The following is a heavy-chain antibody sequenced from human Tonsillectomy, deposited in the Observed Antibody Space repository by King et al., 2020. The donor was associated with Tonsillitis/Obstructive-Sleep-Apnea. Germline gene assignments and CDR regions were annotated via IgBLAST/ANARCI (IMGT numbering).Heavy chain of an antibody. CDR1: GFSLSTSGVG. CDR3: AHSPQWYYYYDSSGYYSVGFDP. CDR2: IYWDDDK. J-gene: IGHJ5*02. V-gene: IGHV2-5*02. Sequence: TLKESGPTLVKPTQTLTLTCTFSGFSLSTSGVGVGWIRQPPGKALEWLALIYWDDDKRYSPSLKSRLTITKDTSKNHVVLTMTNMDPVDTATYYCAHSPQWYYYYDSSGYYSVGFDPWGQGTLVTVSS. D-gene: IGHD3-22*01.